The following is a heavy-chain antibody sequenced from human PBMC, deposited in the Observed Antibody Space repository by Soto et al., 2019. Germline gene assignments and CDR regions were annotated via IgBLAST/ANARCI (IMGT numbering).Heavy chain of an antibody. Sequence: SETLSLTCAVSGGSISSGGYSWSWIRQPPGKGLEWIGYIYHSGSTYYNPSLKSRVTISVDRSKNQFSLKLSSVTAADTAVYYCARVAELYYFDYWGQGTPVTVSS. J-gene: IGHJ4*02. D-gene: IGHD6-19*01. CDR3: ARVAELYYFDY. V-gene: IGHV4-30-2*01. CDR2: IYHSGST. CDR1: GGSISSGGYS.